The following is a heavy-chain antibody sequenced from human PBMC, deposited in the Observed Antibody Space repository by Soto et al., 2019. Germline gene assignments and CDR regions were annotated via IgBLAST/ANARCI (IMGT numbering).Heavy chain of an antibody. V-gene: IGHV4-30-4*01. CDR3: ARGPDYDFWSGYYWP. Sequence: SETLSLTCTVSGGSISSGDYYWSWIRQPPGKGLEWIGYIYYSGSTYYNPSLKSRVTISVDTSKNQFSLKLSSVTAADTAVYYCARGPDYDFWSGYYWPWGQGTLVTVS. CDR2: IYYSGST. D-gene: IGHD3-3*01. J-gene: IGHJ5*02. CDR1: GGSISSGDYY.